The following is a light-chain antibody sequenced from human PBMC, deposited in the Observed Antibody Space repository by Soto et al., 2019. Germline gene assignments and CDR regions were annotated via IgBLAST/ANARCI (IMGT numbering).Light chain of an antibody. Sequence: ETLMTQSPATLSVSPGERATLSCRASQSVNNNLAWYQQKLGQAPRVLIYGASTRATGIPARFTGSGSGTEFILTITILQSEDSAVYYCQEYNTWPWTFGQGTKVEFK. V-gene: IGKV3-15*01. CDR2: GAS. J-gene: IGKJ1*01. CDR1: QSVNNN. CDR3: QEYNTWPWT.